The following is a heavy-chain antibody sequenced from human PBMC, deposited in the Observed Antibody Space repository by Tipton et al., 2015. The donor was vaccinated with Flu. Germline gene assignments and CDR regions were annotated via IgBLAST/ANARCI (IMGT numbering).Heavy chain of an antibody. CDR1: GASIASGEFY. CDR3: ARLVSRILLWPDYFDY. D-gene: IGHD2-15*01. J-gene: IGHJ4*02. CDR2: LSHSGTP. Sequence: LRLSCSVSGASIASGEFYWGWLRQPPGKGLEWLGYLSHSGTPYYNPSLQSRLTISEDRSKNQFSLKVNSVTAADTAVYYCARLVSRILLWPDYFDYWGQGTLVSVSS. V-gene: IGHV4-30-2*01.